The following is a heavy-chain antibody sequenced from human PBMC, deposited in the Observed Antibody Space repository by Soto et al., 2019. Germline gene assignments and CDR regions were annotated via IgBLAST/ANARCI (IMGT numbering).Heavy chain of an antibody. D-gene: IGHD3-3*01. Sequence: GESLKISCKGSGYRFTNYWITWVRQMPGKGLEWMGRINPSDSDTNYSPSFQGHVTVSADKSISTAYLQWSSLKASDTAMYYCARRYYYGARGYFDYWGQGTLVTVSS. CDR3: ARRYYYGARGYFDY. V-gene: IGHV5-10-1*01. CDR1: GYRFTNYW. J-gene: IGHJ4*02. CDR2: INPSDSDT.